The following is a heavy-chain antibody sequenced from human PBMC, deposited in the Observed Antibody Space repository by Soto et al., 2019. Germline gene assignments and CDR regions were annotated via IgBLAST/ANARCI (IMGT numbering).Heavy chain of an antibody. V-gene: IGHV5-51*01. Sequence: GESLKISCKGSGYKFTSYWIGWVRQTPGKGLEWMGVIYPDDSDTTYSPSFQGQVTISADKSISTAYLQWESLKASDTAMYYCTRPGFSSSWYRMDVWGQGTTVTVSS. J-gene: IGHJ6*02. CDR3: TRPGFSSSWYRMDV. CDR2: IYPDDSDT. D-gene: IGHD6-13*01. CDR1: GYKFTSYW.